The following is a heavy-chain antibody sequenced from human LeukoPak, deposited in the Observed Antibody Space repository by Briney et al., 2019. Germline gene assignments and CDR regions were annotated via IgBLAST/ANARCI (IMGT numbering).Heavy chain of an antibody. D-gene: IGHD4-23*01. J-gene: IGHJ4*02. CDR2: IYYSGST. CDR3: ARGYVGFPFDY. CDR1: GGSISSHY. V-gene: IGHV4-59*11. Sequence: SETLSLTCTVSGGSISSHYWSWIRQPPGKGLEWIGYIYYSGSTNYNPSLKSRVTISVDTSKNQFSLKLSSVTAADTAVYYCARGYVGFPFDYWGQGTLVTVSS.